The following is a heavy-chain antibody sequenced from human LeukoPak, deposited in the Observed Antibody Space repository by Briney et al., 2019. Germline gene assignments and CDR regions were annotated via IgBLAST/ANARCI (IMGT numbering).Heavy chain of an antibody. CDR2: MYYSGST. Sequence: PSDTLSLTCIVSGGSISISSYYWGWSRQPPGKGLVWIGRMYYSGSTYNNPDLTSQVTISVDTYKNQFSLKLSSVTAADTAVYYCARQGYTYYYDSSGYYPFDYWGQGTLVTVSS. CDR1: GGSISISSYY. V-gene: IGHV4-39*01. J-gene: IGHJ4*02. D-gene: IGHD3-22*01. CDR3: ARQGYTYYYDSSGYYPFDY.